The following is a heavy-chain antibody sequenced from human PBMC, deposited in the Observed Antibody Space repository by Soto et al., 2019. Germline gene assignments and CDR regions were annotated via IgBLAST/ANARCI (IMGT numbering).Heavy chain of an antibody. CDR2: IDPSDSYI. D-gene: IGHD2-15*01. CDR3: ARLGDCSGGSCFIRYYYYGMDV. Sequence: GESLKISCKSSGYSLATYWITWVRQMPGKGLEWMGRIDPSDSYINYSPSFQGRVTVSADKSLNTAYLQWSSLEASDTAMYYCARLGDCSGGSCFIRYYYYGMDVWGQGTTVTVSS. J-gene: IGHJ6*02. V-gene: IGHV5-10-1*01. CDR1: GYSLATYW.